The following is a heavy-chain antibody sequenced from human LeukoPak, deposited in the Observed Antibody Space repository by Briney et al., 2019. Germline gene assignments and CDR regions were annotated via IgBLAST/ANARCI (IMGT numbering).Heavy chain of an antibody. CDR2: ISYDGSNK. J-gene: IGHJ5*02. CDR1: GFTFSSRG. D-gene: IGHD6-19*01. CDR3: ARDSTVAGNWFDP. V-gene: IGHV3-30*19. Sequence: GGSLRLSCATSGFTFSSRGMHWVRQAPGKGLEWVAVISYDGSNKYYADPVKGRFTISRDNSKNTLYLQMNSLRAEDTAVYYCARDSTVAGNWFDPWGQGTLVTVSS.